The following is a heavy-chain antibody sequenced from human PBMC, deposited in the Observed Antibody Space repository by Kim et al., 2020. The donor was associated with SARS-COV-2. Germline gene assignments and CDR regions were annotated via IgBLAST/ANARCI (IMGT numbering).Heavy chain of an antibody. J-gene: IGHJ3*01. CDR1: GFTFSSYE. CDR3: ARDTLRNDSSGYHY. Sequence: GGSLRLSCAASGFTFSSYEMNWVRQAPGKGLEWVSYISSSGSTIYYADSVKGRFTISRDNAKNSLYLQMNSLRAEDTAVYYCARDTLRNDSSGYHYWGQGTMVTVSS. V-gene: IGHV3-48*03. D-gene: IGHD3-22*01. CDR2: ISSSGSTI.